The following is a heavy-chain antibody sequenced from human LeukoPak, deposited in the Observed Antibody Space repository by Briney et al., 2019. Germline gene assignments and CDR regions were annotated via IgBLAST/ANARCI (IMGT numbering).Heavy chain of an antibody. D-gene: IGHD3-22*01. Sequence: GGSLRLSCAASGFTFSSFAMTWLRQAPGKGLEWVSVISGSGGRTYYADSVKGRFTLSRDNSNNTLYLEMSSLRAEDTAVYYCAREGTYYDSSGYYVSWGQGTLVTVSS. CDR1: GFTFSSFA. V-gene: IGHV3-23*01. CDR2: ISGSGGRT. CDR3: AREGTYYDSSGYYVS. J-gene: IGHJ4*02.